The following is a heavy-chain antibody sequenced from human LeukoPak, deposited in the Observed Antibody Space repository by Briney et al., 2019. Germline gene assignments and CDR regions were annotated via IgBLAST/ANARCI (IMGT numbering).Heavy chain of an antibody. CDR2: IIPIFGTA. J-gene: IGHJ4*02. Sequence: SVKVSCKASGGTFSSYAISWVRQAPGQGVEWMGGIIPIFGTANYAQKFQGRVTITADESTSTAYMELSSLRSEDTAVYYCAGGNYDFWSGNFDYWGQGALVTVSS. D-gene: IGHD3-3*01. V-gene: IGHV1-69*13. CDR3: AGGNYDFWSGNFDY. CDR1: GGTFSSYA.